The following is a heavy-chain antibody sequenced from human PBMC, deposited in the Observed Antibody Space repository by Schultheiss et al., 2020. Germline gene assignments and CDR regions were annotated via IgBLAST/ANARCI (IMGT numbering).Heavy chain of an antibody. J-gene: IGHJ4*02. Sequence: SETLSLTCAVYGGSFSGYYWSWIRQPPGKGLEWIGEINHSGSTNYNPSLKSRVTISVDTPKNQFSLKLSSVTAADTAVYYCARVWQWLVFGYWGQGTLVTVSS. CDR2: INHSGST. CDR3: ARVWQWLVFGY. V-gene: IGHV4-34*01. D-gene: IGHD6-19*01. CDR1: GGSFSGYY.